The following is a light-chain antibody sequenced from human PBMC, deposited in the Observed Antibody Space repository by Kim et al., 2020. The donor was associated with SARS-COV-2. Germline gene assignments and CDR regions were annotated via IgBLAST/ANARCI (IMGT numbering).Light chain of an antibody. V-gene: IGKV3-11*01. CDR3: QQLSNWLPLT. Sequence: EIVLTQSPATLSLSPGERATLSCRASQSVSSYLAWYQQKPGQAPRLLIYDASNRATGIPARFSGSGSGTDFTLTISSLEPEDFAVYYCQQLSNWLPLTFGGGTKVDIK. CDR2: DAS. J-gene: IGKJ4*01. CDR1: QSVSSY.